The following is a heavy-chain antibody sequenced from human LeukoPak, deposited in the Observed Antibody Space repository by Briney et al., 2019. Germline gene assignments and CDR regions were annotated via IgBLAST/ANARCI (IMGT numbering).Heavy chain of an antibody. CDR1: GGSISSYC. Sequence: SETLSLTCTVSGGSISSYCWSWIRQPPGKGLEWIGYIYYSGSTNYNPSLKSRVTISVDTSKNQFSLKLSSVTAADTAVYYCARDQNWFDPWGQGTLVTVSS. J-gene: IGHJ5*02. CDR2: IYYSGST. CDR3: ARDQNWFDP. V-gene: IGHV4-59*12.